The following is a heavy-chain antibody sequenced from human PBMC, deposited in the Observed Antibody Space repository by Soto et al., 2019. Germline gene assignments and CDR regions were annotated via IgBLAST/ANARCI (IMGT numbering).Heavy chain of an antibody. D-gene: IGHD3-3*01. J-gene: IGHJ6*02. CDR3: ARDSPRYYYDFWSGYQEYGMDV. Sequence: EVQLVESGGGLVQPGGSLRLSCAASGFTFSSYSMNWVRQAPGKGLEWVSYISSSSSTIYYADSVKGRFTISRDNAKNSLYLQMNSLRDEDTAVYYCARDSPRYYYDFWSGYQEYGMDVWGQGTTVTVSS. CDR2: ISSSSSTI. CDR1: GFTFSSYS. V-gene: IGHV3-48*02.